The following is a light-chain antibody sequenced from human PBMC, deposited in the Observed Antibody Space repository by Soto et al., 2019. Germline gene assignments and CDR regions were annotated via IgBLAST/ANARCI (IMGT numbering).Light chain of an antibody. CDR2: DAS. Sequence: EIVLTQYPGTLSLSPGERATLSCRASQRISRNLAWYQQKLGQAPRLLIYDASNRATGIPARFSGSGSGTDFTLTISSLEPEDFAVYYCQQRSNWPPSFGQGTRLEIK. V-gene: IGKV3-11*01. CDR1: QRISRN. CDR3: QQRSNWPPS. J-gene: IGKJ5*01.